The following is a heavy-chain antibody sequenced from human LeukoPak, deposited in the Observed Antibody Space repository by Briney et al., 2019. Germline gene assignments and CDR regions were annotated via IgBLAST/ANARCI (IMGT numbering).Heavy chain of an antibody. D-gene: IGHD2-21*01. CDR3: ARGACVTCPRDY. CDR2: MSGSGSTV. CDR1: GFTFSDYY. Sequence: GGSLRLSCAASGFTFSDYYMSWIRQAPGKGLEWVAYMSGSGSTVYYADSVRGRFTVSRDNAKNSLYLQMNSLRAEDTAVYYCARGACVTCPRDYWGQGTLATVSS. V-gene: IGHV3-11*01. J-gene: IGHJ4*02.